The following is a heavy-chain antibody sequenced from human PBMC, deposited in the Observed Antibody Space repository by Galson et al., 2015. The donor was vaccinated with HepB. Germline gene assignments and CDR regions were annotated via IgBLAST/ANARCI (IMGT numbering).Heavy chain of an antibody. CDR2: IKSKTHGGTT. CDR3: TTWNWNYEDH. D-gene: IGHD1-7*01. Sequence: SLRLSCAASGFTFTNAWMTWVRQAPGKGLEWVGRIKSKTHGGTTDYAAPVKGTFTISRDDSKNTLYLQMNSLKTEDTAVYYCTTWNWNYEDHWGQGTLVTVSS. V-gene: IGHV3-15*01. CDR1: GFTFTNAW. J-gene: IGHJ4*02.